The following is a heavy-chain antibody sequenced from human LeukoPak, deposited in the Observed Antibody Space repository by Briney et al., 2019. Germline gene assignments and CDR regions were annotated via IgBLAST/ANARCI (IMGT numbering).Heavy chain of an antibody. D-gene: IGHD5-12*01. CDR1: GFTFSSYG. CDR2: ISYDGSNK. Sequence: GGSLRLSCAASGFTFSSYGMHWVRQAPGKGLEWVAVISYDGSNKYYADSVKGRFTISRDNSKNTLYLQMNSLRAEDTAVYYCAREADIVATTFDYWGQGTLVTVSS. V-gene: IGHV3-30*03. J-gene: IGHJ4*02. CDR3: AREADIVATTFDY.